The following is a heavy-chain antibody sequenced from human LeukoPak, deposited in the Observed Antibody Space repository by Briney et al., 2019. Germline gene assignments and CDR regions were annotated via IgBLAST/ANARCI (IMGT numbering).Heavy chain of an antibody. CDR2: IYPGDSDT. CDR3: ARLPPSSGSAIRGFDY. Sequence: GESLKISCKGSGYSFTSYWIGWVRQMPGKGLEWMGIIYPGDSDTRYSPSFQGQVTISADKSISTAYLQWSSLKASDTAMYYCARLPPSSGSAIRGFDYWGQGTLVTVSS. V-gene: IGHV5-51*01. J-gene: IGHJ4*02. CDR1: GYSFTSYW. D-gene: IGHD6-19*01.